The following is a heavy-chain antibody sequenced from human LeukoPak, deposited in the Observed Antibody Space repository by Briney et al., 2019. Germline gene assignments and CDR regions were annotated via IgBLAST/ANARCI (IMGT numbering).Heavy chain of an antibody. D-gene: IGHD3-22*01. CDR3: GREKGISGNSDFFDI. CDR2: IYYSGST. CDR1: GGSISSYY. Sequence: KPSETLSLTCTVSGGSISSYYWSWIRQPPGKGLEWIGYIYYSGSTNYNPSLKSRVTISVDTSKNQFSLKLSSVTAADTAVYYCGREKGISGNSDFFDIWGQGTMVTV. J-gene: IGHJ3*02. V-gene: IGHV4-59*01.